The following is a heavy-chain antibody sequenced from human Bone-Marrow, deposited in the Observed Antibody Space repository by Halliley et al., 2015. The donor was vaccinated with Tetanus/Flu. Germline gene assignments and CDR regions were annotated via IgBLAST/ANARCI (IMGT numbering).Heavy chain of an antibody. CDR2: LRGSDSTI. CDR3: ARDRDWAFDY. Sequence: GLGWVAYLRGSDSTIYYADSVKGRFTISRDDAKNSLYLQMNSLRDEDTAMYYCARDRDWAFDYWGQGTLVTVSS. D-gene: IGHD3-9*01. J-gene: IGHJ4*02. V-gene: IGHV3-48*02.